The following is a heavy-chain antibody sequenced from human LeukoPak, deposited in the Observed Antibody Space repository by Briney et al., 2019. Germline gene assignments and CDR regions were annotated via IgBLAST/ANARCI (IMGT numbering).Heavy chain of an antibody. Sequence: GGSLRLSCAASGFTFSSYEMNWVRQAPGKGLEWVSSISTSSSYIHYADSVKGRFTISRDNAKNSLYLQMNSLRAEDTAVYYCARGTLNIPGEHGAFDYWGQGALVTVSS. CDR2: ISTSSSYI. D-gene: IGHD1-14*01. CDR1: GFTFSSYE. V-gene: IGHV3-21*01. J-gene: IGHJ4*02. CDR3: ARGTLNIPGEHGAFDY.